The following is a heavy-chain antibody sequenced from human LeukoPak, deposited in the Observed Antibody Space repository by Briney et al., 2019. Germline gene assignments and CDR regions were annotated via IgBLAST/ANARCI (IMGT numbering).Heavy chain of an antibody. CDR3: AREYYYGSGSYYIDY. Sequence: SVKVSCKASGGTFSSYAISWVRQAPGQGLEWMRGIIPIFGTANYAQKFQGRVTITADESTSTAYMELSSLRSEDTAVYYCAREYYYGSGSYYIDYWGQGTLVTVSS. J-gene: IGHJ4*02. CDR2: IIPIFGTA. V-gene: IGHV1-69*01. CDR1: GGTFSSYA. D-gene: IGHD3-10*01.